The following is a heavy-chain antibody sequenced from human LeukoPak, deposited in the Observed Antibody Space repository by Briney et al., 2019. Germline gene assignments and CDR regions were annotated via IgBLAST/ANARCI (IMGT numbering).Heavy chain of an antibody. D-gene: IGHD3-3*01. J-gene: IGHJ6*02. CDR3: ARRGVVPAATKPHYDFWSGYFLSSSHYYGMDV. V-gene: IGHV5-51*01. CDR1: GYSFTSYW. Sequence: LGESLKISCKGSGYSFTSYWIGWVRQMPGKGLEWMGIIYPGDSDTRYSPSFQGQVTISADKSISTAYLQWSSLKASDTAMYYCARRGVVPAATKPHYDFWSGYFLSSSHYYGMDVWGQGTTVTVSS. CDR2: IYPGDSDT.